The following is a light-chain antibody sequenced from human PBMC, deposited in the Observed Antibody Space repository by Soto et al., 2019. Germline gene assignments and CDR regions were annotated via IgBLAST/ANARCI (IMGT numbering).Light chain of an antibody. CDR1: SSNIGAGYD. Sequence: QAVVTQPPSVSGAPGQRVTISCTGSSSNIGAGYDVHWYQQLPGTAPKLLIYGNSNRPSGVPDRFSGSKSGTSASLAITGLQAEDEADYYCQSYDSSLSAPYVFGTGNKVTVL. V-gene: IGLV1-40*01. CDR2: GNS. CDR3: QSYDSSLSAPYV. J-gene: IGLJ1*01.